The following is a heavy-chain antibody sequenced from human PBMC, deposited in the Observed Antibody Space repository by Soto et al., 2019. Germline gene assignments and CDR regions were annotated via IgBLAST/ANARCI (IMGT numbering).Heavy chain of an antibody. CDR2: IYYSGST. V-gene: IGHV4-31*03. Sequence: QVQLQESGPGLVKPSQTLSLTCTVSGGSISSGGYYWSWIRQHPGKGLEWIGYIYYSGSTYYNPSLKSRVTISVDTSKNQFSLKLSSVTAADTAVYYCARSSTARGRSSGYYFGPAPNYFDYWGQGTLVTVSS. J-gene: IGHJ4*02. D-gene: IGHD3-22*01. CDR3: ARSSTARGRSSGYYFGPAPNYFDY. CDR1: GGSISSGGYY.